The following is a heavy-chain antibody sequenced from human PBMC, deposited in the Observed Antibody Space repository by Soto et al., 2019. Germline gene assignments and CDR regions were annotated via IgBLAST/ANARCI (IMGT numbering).Heavy chain of an antibody. V-gene: IGHV4-39*01. Sequence: PSETLSLTCTVSGGSISSTSYSWGWIRQPPGKGLEWIGSIYYGGNTYYNPSLKSRVTISVDTSKNQFSLKLSSVTAADTAVYYCAGWIQLWSYFDYWGQGTLVTVS. J-gene: IGHJ4*02. CDR1: GGSISSTSYS. D-gene: IGHD5-18*01. CDR3: AGWIQLWSYFDY. CDR2: IYYGGNT.